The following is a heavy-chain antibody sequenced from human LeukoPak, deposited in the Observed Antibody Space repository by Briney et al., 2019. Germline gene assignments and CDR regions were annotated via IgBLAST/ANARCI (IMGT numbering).Heavy chain of an antibody. CDR2: IYSGGGT. D-gene: IGHD5-18*01. J-gene: IGHJ4*02. CDR3: ARQYISGQWYFDY. CDR1: GFTVSSNY. Sequence: PGGSLRLSCAASGFTVSSNYMNWVRQAPGKGLEWVSIIYSGGGTYYADSVKGRFTVSRDHSKNTLYLQMNSLIPEDTAVYYCARQYISGQWYFDYWGQGTLVTVSS. V-gene: IGHV3-53*05.